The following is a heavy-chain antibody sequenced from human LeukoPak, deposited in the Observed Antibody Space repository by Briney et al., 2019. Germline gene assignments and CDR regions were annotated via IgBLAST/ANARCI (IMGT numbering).Heavy chain of an antibody. CDR2: IYPADSDT. V-gene: IGHV5-51*01. J-gene: IGHJ4*02. CDR1: GYSFSNYW. Sequence: GESLKISCKGSGYSFSNYWIGWVRQLPGKGLEWMGIIYPADSDTRYSPSFQGQVTISVDKSITTAYLQWSSLKAWDSAMYYCARDGQENSFDYWGQGTVVTVSS. CDR3: ARDGQENSFDY.